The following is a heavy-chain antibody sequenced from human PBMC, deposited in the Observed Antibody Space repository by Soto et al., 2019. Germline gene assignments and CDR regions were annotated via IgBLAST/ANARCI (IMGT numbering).Heavy chain of an antibody. CDR3: ALGYCSSTSCSEYTT. J-gene: IGHJ4*02. CDR1: GYTFTSYD. D-gene: IGHD2-2*01. V-gene: IGHV1-8*01. Sequence: GASVKVSCKASGYTFTSYDINWVRQATGQGLEWMGWMNPNSGNTGYAQKFQGRVTMTRNTSISTAYMELSSLRSEDTAVYYFALGYCSSTSCSEYTTWGQGTLVTVSS. CDR2: MNPNSGNT.